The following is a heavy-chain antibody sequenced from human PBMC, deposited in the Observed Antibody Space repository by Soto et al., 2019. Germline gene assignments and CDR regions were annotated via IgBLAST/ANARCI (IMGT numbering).Heavy chain of an antibody. CDR1: GFTFSSYW. D-gene: IGHD2-2*02. CDR3: ARVIREWYCSSTSCYNWNWFDP. Sequence: GGSLRLSCAASGFTFSSYWMSWVRQAPGKGLEWVANIKQDGSEKYYVDSVKGRFTISRDNAKNSLYLQMNSLRAEDTAVYYCARVIREWYCSSTSCYNWNWFDPWGQGTLVTVS. CDR2: IKQDGSEK. J-gene: IGHJ5*02. V-gene: IGHV3-7*01.